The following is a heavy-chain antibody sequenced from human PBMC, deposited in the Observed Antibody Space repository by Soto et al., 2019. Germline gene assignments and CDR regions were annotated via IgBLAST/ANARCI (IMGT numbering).Heavy chain of an antibody. CDR1: GDSISRGGYY. V-gene: IGHV4-31*03. CDR3: VRDWAGAYDLGSFGS. Sequence: QVQLHESGPGLVKPSQTLSLSCTVSGDSISRGGYYWNWIRQHPRVGLEWIGYINHSGSTNYNPSLKSRVTLSVDTSKNQLSLEVTNVTAADTAVYYCVRDWAGAYDLGSFGSWGQGILVTVSS. J-gene: IGHJ5*01. D-gene: IGHD2-21*01. CDR2: INHSGST.